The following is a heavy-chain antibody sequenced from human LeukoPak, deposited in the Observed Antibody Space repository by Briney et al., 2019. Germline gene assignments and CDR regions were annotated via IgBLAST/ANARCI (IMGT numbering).Heavy chain of an antibody. D-gene: IGHD6-19*01. J-gene: IGHJ3*02. CDR2: ISAYNGNT. V-gene: IGHV1-18*01. CDR1: GYTFTSYG. CDR3: AFWGYSSVGSAFDI. Sequence: GASVKVSCKASGYTFTSYGISWVRQAPGQGLEWMGWISAYNGNTNYAQKLQGRVTMTTDTSTSTAYMELRSLRPDDTAVYYCAFWGYSSVGSAFDIWGQGTMVTVSS.